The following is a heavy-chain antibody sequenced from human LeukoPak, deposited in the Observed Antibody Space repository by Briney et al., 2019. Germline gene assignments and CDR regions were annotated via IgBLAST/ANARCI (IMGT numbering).Heavy chain of an antibody. J-gene: IGHJ4*02. D-gene: IGHD6-6*01. CDR1: GFTFSSYG. V-gene: IGHV3-33*01. Sequence: GGSLRLSCAASGFTFSSYGMHWARQAPGKGLEWVAVIWYDGSNKYYADSVKGRFTISRDNSKNTLYLQMNSLRAEDTAVYYCAREAGPYSSSSLFDYWGQGTLVTLSS. CDR2: IWYDGSNK. CDR3: AREAGPYSSSSLFDY.